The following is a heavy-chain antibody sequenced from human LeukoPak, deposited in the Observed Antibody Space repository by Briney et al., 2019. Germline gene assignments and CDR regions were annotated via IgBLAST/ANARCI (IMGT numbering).Heavy chain of an antibody. J-gene: IGHJ4*02. CDR2: IYYSGST. D-gene: IGHD3-10*01. V-gene: IGHV4-61*01. CDR1: SYSISSGYY. Sequence: SETLSLTCTVSSYSISSGYYWGWIRQPPGKGLEWIGYIYYSGSTNYNPSLKSRVTISVDTSKNQFSLKLSSVTAADTAVYYCASFSGGSGIGNDYWGQGTLVTVSS. CDR3: ASFSGGSGIGNDY.